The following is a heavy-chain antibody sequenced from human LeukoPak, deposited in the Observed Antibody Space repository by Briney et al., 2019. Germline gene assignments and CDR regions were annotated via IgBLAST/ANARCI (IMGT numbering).Heavy chain of an antibody. D-gene: IGHD3-10*01. Sequence: GESLKISCKGSGYSFTSYWIGWVRQMPGKGLEWMGIIYPGDSDTRYSPSFQGQVTISADKSISTAYLQWSSLKASDTAMYYCARPGYYYGSGSYSPFDYWGQGTLVTVSS. CDR1: GYSFTSYW. J-gene: IGHJ4*02. V-gene: IGHV5-51*01. CDR2: IYPGDSDT. CDR3: ARPGYYYGSGSYSPFDY.